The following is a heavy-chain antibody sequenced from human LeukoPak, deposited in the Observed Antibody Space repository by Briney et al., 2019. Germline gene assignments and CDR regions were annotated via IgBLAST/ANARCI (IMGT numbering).Heavy chain of an antibody. J-gene: IGHJ5*02. CDR2: IIPIFGTA. CDR1: GGTFSSYA. CDR3: ATDYTNFGVATIP. Sequence: ASVKVSCKASGGTFSSYAISWVRQAPGQGLEWMGGIIPIFGTANYAQKFQGRVTITADESTSTAYMELSSLRSEDTAVYYCATDYTNFGVATIPWGQGTLVTVSS. V-gene: IGHV1-69*13. D-gene: IGHD3-3*01.